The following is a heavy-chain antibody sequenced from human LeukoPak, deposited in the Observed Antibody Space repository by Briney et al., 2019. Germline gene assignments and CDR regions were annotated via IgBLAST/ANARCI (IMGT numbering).Heavy chain of an antibody. Sequence: GTLRLSCTVSGFTVSINSMSWVRQAPGKGLEWVSFIYSGGNTHYSDSVKGRFTISRDNSKNTLYLQMNSLRAEDTAVYYCARRAGEYSHPYDYWGQGTLVTVSS. J-gene: IGHJ4*02. CDR2: IYSGGNT. CDR3: ARRAGEYSHPYDY. CDR1: GFTVSINS. V-gene: IGHV3-53*01. D-gene: IGHD4-17*01.